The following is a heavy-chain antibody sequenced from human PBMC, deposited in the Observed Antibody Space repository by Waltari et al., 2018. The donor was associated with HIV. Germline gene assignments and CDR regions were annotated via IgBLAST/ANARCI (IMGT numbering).Heavy chain of an antibody. Sequence: EVQLVESGGGLVQPGGSLRLSCAASGLTFRSYWMSWVRQDPGKGLEWVANIKQDGSEEYYVDSVKGRFTISRDNAKNSLYLQMNSLRAEDTAVYYCATLGGGYSYGALDYWGQGTLVTVSS. V-gene: IGHV3-7*01. CDR3: ATLGGGYSYGALDY. D-gene: IGHD5-18*01. CDR1: GLTFRSYW. J-gene: IGHJ4*02. CDR2: IKQDGSEE.